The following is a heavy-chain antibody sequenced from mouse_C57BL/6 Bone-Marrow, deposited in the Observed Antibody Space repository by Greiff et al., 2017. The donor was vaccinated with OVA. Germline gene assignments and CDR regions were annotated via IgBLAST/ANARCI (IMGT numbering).Heavy chain of an antibody. CDR2: INPYNGGT. V-gene: IGHV1-19*01. Sequence: VQLKQSGPVLVKPGASVKMSCKASGYTFTDYYMNWVKQSHGKSLEWIGVINPYNGGTSYNQKFKGKATLTVDKSSSTAYMELNSLTSEDSAVYYCARRNYGSSVYAMDYWGQGTSVTVSS. D-gene: IGHD1-1*01. CDR1: GYTFTDYY. J-gene: IGHJ4*01. CDR3: ARRNYGSSVYAMDY.